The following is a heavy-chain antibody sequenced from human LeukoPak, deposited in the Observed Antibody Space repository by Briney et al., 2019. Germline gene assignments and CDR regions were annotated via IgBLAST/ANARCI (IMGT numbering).Heavy chain of an antibody. CDR3: ARDHRYYYDSSGYYYVPVDSKYYFDY. V-gene: IGHV4-39*07. D-gene: IGHD3-22*01. J-gene: IGHJ4*02. Sequence: SETLSLTCTVSGGSISSSSYYWGWIRQPPGKGLEWIGSIYYSGSTYYNPSLKSRVTISVDTSKNQFSLKLSSVTAADTAEYYCARDHRYYYDSSGYYYVPVDSKYYFDYWGQGTLVTVSS. CDR1: GGSISSSSYY. CDR2: IYYSGST.